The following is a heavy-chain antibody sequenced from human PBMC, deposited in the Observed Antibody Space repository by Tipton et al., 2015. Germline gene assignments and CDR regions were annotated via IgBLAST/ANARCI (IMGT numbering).Heavy chain of an antibody. CDR2: IWYDGSNE. Sequence: SLRLSCAASGFIFSRYGMHWVRQAPGKGLERVAIIWYDGSNEDYADSVKGRFTISRDNSKNTLYLQMNSLRVEDTAVYYCATTPYSSTWSSYDYWGRGTLVTVSS. J-gene: IGHJ4*02. CDR1: GFIFSRYG. CDR3: ATTPYSSTWSSYDY. D-gene: IGHD6-13*01. V-gene: IGHV3-33*01.